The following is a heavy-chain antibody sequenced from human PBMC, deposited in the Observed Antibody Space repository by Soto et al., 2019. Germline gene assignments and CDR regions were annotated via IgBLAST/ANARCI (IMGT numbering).Heavy chain of an antibody. CDR3: ARHNGGSDFDL. V-gene: IGHV4-39*01. CDR1: RASIANTIYY. D-gene: IGHD1-26*01. J-gene: IGHJ2*01. Sequence: QLQESGPGPVKPSETLSLTCSVPRASIANTIYYWAWVRQPPGQGLEWIASVHYTGSAFHNPSLRSRVTISVDTSMNEFSLRLVSVTATDTAVYFCARHNGGSDFDLWGRGTLVTVSS. CDR2: VHYTGSA.